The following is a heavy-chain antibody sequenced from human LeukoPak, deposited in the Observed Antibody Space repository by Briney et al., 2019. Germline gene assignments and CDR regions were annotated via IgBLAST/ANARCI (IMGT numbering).Heavy chain of an antibody. J-gene: IGHJ4*02. V-gene: IGHV1-2*06. D-gene: IGHD3-3*01. CDR2: INPNSGGT. CDR3: ARERMGNYDFWSGYGY. CDR1: GYTFTGYY. Sequence: ASVKVSCKASGYTFTGYYMHWVRQAPGQGLEWLGRINPNSGGTNYAQQFQGRVTMTRDTSIRTAYMELSRLRYDDTAVYDCARERMGNYDFWSGYGYWGQGTLVTVSS.